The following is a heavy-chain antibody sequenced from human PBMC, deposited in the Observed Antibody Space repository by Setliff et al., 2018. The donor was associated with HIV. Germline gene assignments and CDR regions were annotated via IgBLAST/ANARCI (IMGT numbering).Heavy chain of an antibody. Sequence: PGGSLRLSCVASGFTFSRFWMSWVRQAPGKGLEFVANIKEDGSVANYVDSVKGRFTISRDNGKNSLYLQMNSLRAEDTAVYYYASSGYNYGGYYMDVWGKGTTVTVSS. J-gene: IGHJ6*03. V-gene: IGHV3-7*03. CDR2: IKEDGSVA. CDR1: GFTFSRFW. CDR3: ASSGYNYGGYYMDV. D-gene: IGHD5-18*01.